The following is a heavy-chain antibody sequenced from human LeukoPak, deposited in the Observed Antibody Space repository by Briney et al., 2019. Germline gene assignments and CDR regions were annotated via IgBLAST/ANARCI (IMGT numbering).Heavy chain of an antibody. Sequence: GESLKISCKVSGYSFISYWIGWVRQMPGKGLEWMGIIYLGDSDTRYSPSFQGQVTISTDKSISTAYLQWSSLKASDTAMYYCARQSLSYYYGSGSYRHYYYYYMDVWGKGTTVTVSS. CDR1: GYSFISYW. D-gene: IGHD3-10*01. CDR2: IYLGDSDT. CDR3: ARQSLSYYYGSGSYRHYYYYYMDV. V-gene: IGHV5-51*01. J-gene: IGHJ6*03.